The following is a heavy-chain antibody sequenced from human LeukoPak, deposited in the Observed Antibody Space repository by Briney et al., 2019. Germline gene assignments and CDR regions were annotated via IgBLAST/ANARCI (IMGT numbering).Heavy chain of an antibody. Sequence: PSETLSLTCTVSGYSISSGYYWGWIRQPPGKGLEWFGSIYHSGSTYYNSSLKSRVSISVDTSKNQFSLKLSSVTAADTAVYYCAREGSGNDYWGQGTLVTVSS. CDR1: GYSISSGYY. CDR3: AREGSGNDY. V-gene: IGHV4-38-2*02. D-gene: IGHD1-26*01. CDR2: IYHSGST. J-gene: IGHJ4*02.